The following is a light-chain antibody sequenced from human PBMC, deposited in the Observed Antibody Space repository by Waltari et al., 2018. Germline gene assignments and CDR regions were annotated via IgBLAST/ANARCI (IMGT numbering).Light chain of an antibody. CDR1: ARAAVAADS. J-gene: IGLJ2*01. V-gene: IGLV2-14*03. Sequence: QSALTQPAAAPGSSGQPITISGTRVARAAVAADSVSWHQHHPGKAPQVIIYDVTNRPSGVSDRFSASKSANTASLTISRLQPEDEADYYCSSQTLDGLVLFGGGTRLTVL. CDR3: SSQTLDGLVL. CDR2: DVT.